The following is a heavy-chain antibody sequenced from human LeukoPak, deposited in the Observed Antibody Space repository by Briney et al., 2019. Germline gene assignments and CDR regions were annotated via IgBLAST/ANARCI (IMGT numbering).Heavy chain of an antibody. V-gene: IGHV3-30*04. J-gene: IGHJ4*02. CDR3: ARVDIVVVVAATTFDY. D-gene: IGHD2-15*01. CDR1: GFTFSSYA. CDR2: ISYDGSSK. Sequence: PGGSLRLSCAASGFTFSSYAMHWVRQAPGKGLEWVAVISYDGSSKYYADSVKGRFTISRDNSKNTLYLQMNSLRAEDTAVYYCARVDIVVVVAATTFDYWGQGTLVTVSS.